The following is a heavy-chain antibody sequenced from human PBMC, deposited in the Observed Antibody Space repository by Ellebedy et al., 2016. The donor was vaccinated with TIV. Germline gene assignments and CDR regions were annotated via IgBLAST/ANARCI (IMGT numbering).Heavy chain of an antibody. D-gene: IGHD1-1*01. CDR1: ELTVSSNY. Sequence: GGSLRLSCAASELTVSSNYMSWVRQAPEKGLEWVSVIFIDSTTYYADSVKGRFTISRDTSKNTLYVQMNSLRAEDTAVYYCARETFNDVDLKVWGVFDIWGQGTMVTVSS. J-gene: IGHJ3*02. CDR2: IFIDSTT. V-gene: IGHV3-66*01. CDR3: ARETFNDVDLKVWGVFDI.